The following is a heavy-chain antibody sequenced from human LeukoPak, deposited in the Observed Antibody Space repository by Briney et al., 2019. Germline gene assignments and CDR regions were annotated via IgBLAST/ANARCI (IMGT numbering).Heavy chain of an antibody. CDR3: AKHKGDGYNYIDY. J-gene: IGHJ4*02. D-gene: IGHD5-24*01. Sequence: GGSLRLSCAASGFTVSSNYMSWVRQAPGKGLEWVSAISGSGGSTYYADSVKGRFTISRDNSKNTLYLQMNSLRAEDTAVYYCAKHKGDGYNYIDYWGQGTLVTVSS. V-gene: IGHV3-23*01. CDR2: ISGSGGST. CDR1: GFTVSSNY.